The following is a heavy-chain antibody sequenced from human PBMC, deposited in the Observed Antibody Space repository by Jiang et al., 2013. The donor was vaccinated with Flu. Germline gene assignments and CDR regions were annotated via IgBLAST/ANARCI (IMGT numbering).Heavy chain of an antibody. CDR3: ARTLYSGYDLDHYYFVL. D-gene: IGHD5-12*01. CDR2: IDWDDDK. CDR1: GFSLSTSGMC. J-gene: IGHJ4*02. V-gene: IGHV2-70*01. Sequence: KPTQTLTLTCTFSGFSLSTSGMCVSWIRQPPGKALEWLALIDWDDDKYYSTSLKTRLTISKDTSKNQVVLTMTNMDPVDTATYYCARTLYSGYDLDHYYFVLLGPREPWSPVSS.